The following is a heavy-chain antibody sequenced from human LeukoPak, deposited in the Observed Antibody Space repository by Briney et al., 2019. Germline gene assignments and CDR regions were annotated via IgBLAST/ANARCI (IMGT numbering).Heavy chain of an antibody. CDR2: IYSGGSA. J-gene: IGHJ5*02. CDR3: ASLPYDFWSGSNWFDP. D-gene: IGHD3-3*01. V-gene: IGHV3-53*05. Sequence: GGSLRLSCAASGFTVSSNYMSWVRQAPGKGLEWVSVIYSGGSAYYADSVKGRFTISRDNSKNTLYLQMNSLRAEDTAVYYCASLPYDFWSGSNWFDPWGQGTLVTVSS. CDR1: GFTVSSNY.